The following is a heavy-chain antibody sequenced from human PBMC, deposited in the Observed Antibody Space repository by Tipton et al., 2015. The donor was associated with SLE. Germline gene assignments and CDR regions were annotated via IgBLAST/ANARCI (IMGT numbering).Heavy chain of an antibody. CDR2: IYYSGST. D-gene: IGHD1-26*01. CDR1: GGSFSGYY. CDR3: ASVVGATLGFDY. Sequence: TLSLTCAVYGGSFSGYYWSWIRQPPGKGLEWIGYIYYSGSTNYNPSLKSRVTISVDTSKNQFSLKLSSVTAADTAVYYCASVVGATLGFDYWGQGTLVTVSS. J-gene: IGHJ4*02. V-gene: IGHV4-59*01.